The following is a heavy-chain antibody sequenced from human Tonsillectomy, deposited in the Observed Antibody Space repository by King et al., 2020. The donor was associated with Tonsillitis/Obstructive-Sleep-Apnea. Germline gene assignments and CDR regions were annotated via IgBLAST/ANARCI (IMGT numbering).Heavy chain of an antibody. Sequence: VQLVESGGGVVQPGRSLRLSCAASGFTFSSYGMHWVRQAPGKGLEWVAVIRYDGSNKYYADSVKGRFTISRDNSKNTLYLQMNSLRAEDTAVYYCARDKGDYNPHFDYWGQGTLVTVSS. J-gene: IGHJ4*02. CDR3: ARDKGDYNPHFDY. V-gene: IGHV3-33*01. D-gene: IGHD4-17*01. CDR2: IRYDGSNK. CDR1: GFTFSSYG.